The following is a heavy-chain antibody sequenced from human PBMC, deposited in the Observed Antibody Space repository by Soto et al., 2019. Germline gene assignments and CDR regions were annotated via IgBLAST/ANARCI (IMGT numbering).Heavy chain of an antibody. CDR3: ARSYPSGWYDD. J-gene: IGHJ5*02. CDR1: GYSFTSYW. CDR2: IDPSDSYI. D-gene: IGHD6-19*01. Sequence: EVQLEQSGAEVKKPGESLRISCKGSGYSFTSYWISWVRQMPGKGLEWMGRIDPSDSYINYSPSFQGHVTISTDRSISTAYLQWSSLRAADTAIYYCARSYPSGWYDDWGQGTLVTVSS. V-gene: IGHV5-10-1*01.